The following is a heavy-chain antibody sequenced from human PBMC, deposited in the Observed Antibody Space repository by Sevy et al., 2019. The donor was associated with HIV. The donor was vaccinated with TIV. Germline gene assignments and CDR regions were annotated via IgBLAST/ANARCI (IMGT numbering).Heavy chain of an antibody. Sequence: GGSLRLSCAASGFTFSSFFMHWVRQAPGKGLEWVATISYDGSNEHYADSVKGRFTISRDNSKNARYLQMNSLSAEDTAVYYCALERLSSNVAEYFQNWGQGTLVTVSS. CDR1: GFTFSSFF. V-gene: IGHV3-30-3*01. J-gene: IGHJ1*01. D-gene: IGHD1-1*01. CDR2: ISYDGSNE. CDR3: ALERLSSNVAEYFQN.